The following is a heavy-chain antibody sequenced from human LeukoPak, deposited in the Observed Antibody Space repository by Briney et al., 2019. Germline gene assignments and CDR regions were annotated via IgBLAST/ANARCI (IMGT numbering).Heavy chain of an antibody. Sequence: PSETLSLTRAVYGGSFSGYYWSWIRQPPGKGLEWIGEINHSGSTNYNPSLKSRVTISVDTSKNQFSLKLSSVTAADTAVYYCARGRVSSYYGSGSYLGYWGQGTLVTVSS. V-gene: IGHV4-34*01. J-gene: IGHJ4*02. D-gene: IGHD3-10*01. CDR1: GGSFSGYY. CDR2: INHSGST. CDR3: ARGRVSSYYGSGSYLGY.